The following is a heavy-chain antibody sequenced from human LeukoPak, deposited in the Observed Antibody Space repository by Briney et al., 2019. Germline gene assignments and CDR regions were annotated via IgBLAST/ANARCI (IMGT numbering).Heavy chain of an antibody. CDR1: GYTFTGYY. D-gene: IGHD3-3*01. V-gene: IGHV1-2*02. Sequence: ASVKVSCKASGYTFTGYYMHWVRQAPGQGLEWTGWINPNSGGTNYAQKFQGRVTMTRDTSISTAYMELSRLRSDDTAVYYCARVRLRFLEWLNRAFDYWGQGTLVTVSS. CDR3: ARVRLRFLEWLNRAFDY. CDR2: INPNSGGT. J-gene: IGHJ4*02.